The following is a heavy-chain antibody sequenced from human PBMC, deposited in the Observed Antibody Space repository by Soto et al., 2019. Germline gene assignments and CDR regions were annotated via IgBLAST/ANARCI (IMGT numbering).Heavy chain of an antibody. CDR3: ASSEGNYYYYGMDV. J-gene: IGHJ6*02. V-gene: IGHV3-11*01. CDR1: RYRFSDYY. CDR2: ISSSGTTI. Sequence: GGSLRLSCEASRYRFSDYYMSWVRQAPGKGLEWVSFISSSGTTIYYADSVKGRFTISRDNAKNSLFLQMNSLRVEDTAVYYCASSEGNYYYYGMDVWGQGTTVTVSS.